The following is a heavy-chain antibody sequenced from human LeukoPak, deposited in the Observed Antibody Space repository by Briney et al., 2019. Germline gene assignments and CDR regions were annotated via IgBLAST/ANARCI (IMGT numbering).Heavy chain of an antibody. CDR3: ARLVFSSLDY. CDR2: VSSSGST. J-gene: IGHJ4*02. V-gene: IGHV4-59*08. D-gene: IGHD6-13*01. Sequence: PSGTLSLTCTVSRGSISPYYWSWIRQPPGKGLEWIGYVSSSGSTNYNPSLKSRVTISVDRSKNQLSLKLSSVTAADTAVYCCARLVFSSLDYWGQGALVTVSA. CDR1: RGSISPYY.